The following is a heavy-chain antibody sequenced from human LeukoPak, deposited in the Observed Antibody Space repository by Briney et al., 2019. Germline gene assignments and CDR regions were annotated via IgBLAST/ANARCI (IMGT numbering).Heavy chain of an antibody. J-gene: IGHJ5*02. D-gene: IGHD3-9*01. V-gene: IGHV4-4*07. Sequence: PSETLSLTCTVSGDSISSSRSYWSWIRQPAGKGLEWIGRIYTSGSTNYNPSLKSRVTMSVDTSKNQFSLKLSSVTAADTAVYYCARAGLIRYFDWFNVDPWGQGTLVTVSS. CDR3: ARAGLIRYFDWFNVDP. CDR1: GDSISSSRSY. CDR2: IYTSGST.